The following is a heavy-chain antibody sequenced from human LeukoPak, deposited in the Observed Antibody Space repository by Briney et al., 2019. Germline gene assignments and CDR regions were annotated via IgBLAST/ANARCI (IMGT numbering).Heavy chain of an antibody. J-gene: IGHJ3*02. CDR2: ISSSSSYI. V-gene: IGHV3-21*04. Sequence: GGSLRLSCAASGFTFSSYSMNWVRQAPGKGLEWVSSISSSSSYIYYADSVKGRFTISRDNAKNSLYLQMNGLRAEDTAVYYCATSIVVVPAAKYGYAFDIWGQGTMVTVSS. CDR3: ATSIVVVPAAKYGYAFDI. D-gene: IGHD2-2*01. CDR1: GFTFSSYS.